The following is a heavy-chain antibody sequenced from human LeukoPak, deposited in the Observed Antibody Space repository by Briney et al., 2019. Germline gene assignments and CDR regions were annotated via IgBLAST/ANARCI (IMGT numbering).Heavy chain of an antibody. V-gene: IGHV4-59*08. CDR3: ARHWFGELGSFDY. Sequence: SETLSLTCTVSGGFISRYYWSWIRQPPGKGLEGIGYMYYSGSTNYNPSLKSRVTISVDTSKNQFSLKLSSVTAADTAVYYCARHWFGELGSFDYWGQGTLVTVSS. CDR2: MYYSGST. CDR1: GGFISRYY. D-gene: IGHD3-10*01. J-gene: IGHJ4*02.